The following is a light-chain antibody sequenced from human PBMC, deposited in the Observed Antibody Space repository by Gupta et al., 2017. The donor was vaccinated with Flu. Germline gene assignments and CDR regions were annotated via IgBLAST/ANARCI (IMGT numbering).Light chain of an antibody. V-gene: IGKV4-1*01. CDR3: QQDNSTPYN. CDR1: QSLLYSSNNKNY. CDR2: WAS. J-gene: IGKJ2*01. Sequence: DIVMTPSPESLALSLGERATINCKSIQSLLYSSNNKNYFAWYQQKPGQPPKLLFYWASTREYGVPDRFSGSGSGTDFTLTISSLQAEDVAVYYCQQDNSTPYNFGQGTKLEIK.